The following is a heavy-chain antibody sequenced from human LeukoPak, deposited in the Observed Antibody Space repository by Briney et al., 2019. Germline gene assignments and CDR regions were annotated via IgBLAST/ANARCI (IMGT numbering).Heavy chain of an antibody. V-gene: IGHV1-24*01. CDR1: GYTLTELS. CDR2: FDPEDGET. J-gene: IGHJ3*02. CDR3: ATASWREGHGGAFDI. Sequence: PGASVEVSCKVSGYTLTELSMHWVRQAPGKGLEWMGGFDPEDGETIYAQKFQGRVTMTEDTSTDTAYMELSSLRSEDTAVYYCATASWREGHGGAFDIWGQGTMVTVSS. D-gene: IGHD6-13*01.